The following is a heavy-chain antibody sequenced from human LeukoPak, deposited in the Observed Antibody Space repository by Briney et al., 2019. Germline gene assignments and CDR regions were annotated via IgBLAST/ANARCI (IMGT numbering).Heavy chain of an antibody. V-gene: IGHV4-59*01. CDR3: AREGRGAAAGMGY. Sequence: SETLSLTCTVSGGSISSYYWSWIRQPPGKGLEWIGYIYYSGSTNYNPSLKSRVTISVDTSKNQFSLNLSSVTAADTAVYYCAREGRGAAAGMGYWGQGTLVTVSS. CDR1: GGSISSYY. D-gene: IGHD6-13*01. CDR2: IYYSGST. J-gene: IGHJ4*02.